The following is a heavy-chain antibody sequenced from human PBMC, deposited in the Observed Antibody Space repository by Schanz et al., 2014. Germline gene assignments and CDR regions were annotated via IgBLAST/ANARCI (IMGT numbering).Heavy chain of an antibody. J-gene: IGHJ6*02. CDR1: GDSISSAY. CDR3: ARHGGIPYYPMDV. V-gene: IGHV4-31*03. CDR2: ISYSGST. D-gene: IGHD3-16*01. Sequence: QVQLQESGPGLVEPSQTLSLTCTVSGDSISSAYWSWIRQHPGKGLEWIGYISYSGSTSFNPSLKSRLTMSVDTSKNQFSLWLSSGTAADTAVYYCARHGGIPYYPMDVWGQGTTVTVSS.